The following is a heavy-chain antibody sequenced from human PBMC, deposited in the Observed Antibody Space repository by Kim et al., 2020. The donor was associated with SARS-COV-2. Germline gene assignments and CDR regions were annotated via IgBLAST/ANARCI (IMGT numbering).Heavy chain of an antibody. V-gene: IGHV3-21*01. CDR1: GFTFSSFT. Sequence: GGSLRLSCEASGFTFSSFTLTWVRQAPGKGLEWVSSISNRSAYIYYPDSVRGRFTISRDNAKNSLYLHMNSLRAEDTAVYYCARDRGISHTTYFYSLYVWGHGTTVTVS. D-gene: IGHD1-26*01. J-gene: IGHJ6*02. CDR2: ISNRSAYI. CDR3: ARDRGISHTTYFYSLYV.